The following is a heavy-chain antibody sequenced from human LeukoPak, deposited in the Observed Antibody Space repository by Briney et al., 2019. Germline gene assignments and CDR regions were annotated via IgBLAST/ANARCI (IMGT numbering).Heavy chain of an antibody. CDR2: ISYDGSNK. CDR3: ARGSRITMVRGEIMNDY. Sequence: PGRSLRLSCAASGFTFSSYAMHWVRQAPCKGLEWVAVISYDGSNKYNADSVKGRFTISRDNSKNTLYLQMNSLRAEDTAVYYCARGSRITMVRGEIMNDYWGQGTLVTVSS. V-gene: IGHV3-30*04. D-gene: IGHD3-10*01. J-gene: IGHJ4*02. CDR1: GFTFSSYA.